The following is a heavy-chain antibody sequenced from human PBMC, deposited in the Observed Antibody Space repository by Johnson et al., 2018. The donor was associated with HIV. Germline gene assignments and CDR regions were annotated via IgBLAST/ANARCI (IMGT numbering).Heavy chain of an antibody. CDR1: GFTFDDYA. D-gene: IGHD5-18*01. Sequence: VQLVESGGGLVQPGRSLRLSCAASGFTFDDYAMHWVRQAPGKGLAWVSGISWNSGSIGYADSVKGRFTISRENAKNSLYLQMNSLRAGDTAVYYCAKDRRIQLWLPFDVLDIWGQGTMVTVSS. V-gene: IGHV3-9*01. CDR2: ISWNSGSI. J-gene: IGHJ3*02. CDR3: AKDRRIQLWLPFDVLDI.